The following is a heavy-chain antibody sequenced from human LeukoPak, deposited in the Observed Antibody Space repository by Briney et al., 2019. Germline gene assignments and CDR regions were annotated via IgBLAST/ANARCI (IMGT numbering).Heavy chain of an antibody. J-gene: IGHJ4*02. V-gene: IGHV4-61*02. CDR2: IYTSGST. CDR3: ARDSSGYHDY. CDR1: GGSISSVNYY. Sequence: PSEALSLTCTVSGGSISSVNYYWGWIRQPAGKGLEWIGRIYTSGSTNYNPSLKSRVTISADTSKNQFSLKLGSVTAADTAVYYCARDSSGYHDYWGQGTLVTVSS. D-gene: IGHD3-22*01.